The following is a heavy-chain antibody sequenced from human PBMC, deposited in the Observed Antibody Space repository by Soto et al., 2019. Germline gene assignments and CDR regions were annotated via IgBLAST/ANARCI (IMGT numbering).Heavy chain of an antibody. CDR1: GGTFSSYT. D-gene: IGHD1-1*01. CDR2: IIPILGIA. CDR3: ARDRYGYGMDV. Sequence: QVQLVQSGAEVKKPGSSVKVSCKASGGTFSSYTISWVRQAPGQGLEWMGRIIPILGIANYAQKFQGRVTITADKFTSTAYMELSSLRSEDTAVYYCARDRYGYGMDVWGQGTTVTVSS. J-gene: IGHJ6*02. V-gene: IGHV1-69*08.